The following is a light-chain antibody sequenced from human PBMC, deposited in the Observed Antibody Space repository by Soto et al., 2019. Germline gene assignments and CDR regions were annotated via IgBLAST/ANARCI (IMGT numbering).Light chain of an antibody. V-gene: IGKV1-8*01. CDR1: QGISSY. CDR2: AAS. J-gene: IGKJ1*01. CDR3: QQYYSYPPWT. Sequence: AIRMTQSPSSLSASTGDRVTITCRASQGISSYLAWYQQKPGKAPKLLIYAASTLQSGVPSRFSGSGSVTDFTLTISFLQSEDFATYYCQQYYSYPPWTFGQGTKVDIK.